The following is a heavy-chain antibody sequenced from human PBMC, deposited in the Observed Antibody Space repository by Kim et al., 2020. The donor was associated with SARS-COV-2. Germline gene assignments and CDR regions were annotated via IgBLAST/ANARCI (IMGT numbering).Heavy chain of an antibody. Sequence: GRSTISRDNSKNTLYLQMNSLGAEDTAVYYCAKVWGDDILTGYYSYYFDYWGQGTLVTVSS. J-gene: IGHJ4*02. V-gene: IGHV3-23*01. D-gene: IGHD3-9*01. CDR3: AKVWGDDILTGYYSYYFDY.